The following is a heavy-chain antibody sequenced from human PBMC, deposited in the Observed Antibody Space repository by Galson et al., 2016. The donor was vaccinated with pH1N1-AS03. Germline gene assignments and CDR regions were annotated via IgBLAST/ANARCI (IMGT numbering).Heavy chain of an antibody. Sequence: SVKVSCKASGGTFNNFAISWVRQAPGQGLEWLGRTILVFGTTNYAQKFQGRVMITADESTSTAYMELSGLRCDDTAVYYCAGYHGVGNGAFDIWGRGTLVTVTS. J-gene: IGHJ3*02. CDR3: AGYHGVGNGAFDI. CDR1: GGTFNNFA. CDR2: TILVFGTT. D-gene: IGHD3-10*01. V-gene: IGHV1-69*13.